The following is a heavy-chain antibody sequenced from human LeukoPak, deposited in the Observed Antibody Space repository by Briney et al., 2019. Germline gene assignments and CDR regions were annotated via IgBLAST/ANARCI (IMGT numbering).Heavy chain of an antibody. D-gene: IGHD5-24*01. V-gene: IGHV3-15*01. CDR1: GFTFRNAW. CDR3: AKAPVEMATMMGEYSYYYYMDV. Sequence: GGSLRLSCGASGFTFRNAWMSWVRQAPGKGLEWVGRIKSKTDGGTTDYAAPVKGRFTISRDDSKNTLYLQMNSLRAEDTALYYCAKAPVEMATMMGEYSYYYYMDVWGKGTTVTVSS. J-gene: IGHJ6*03. CDR2: IKSKTDGGTT.